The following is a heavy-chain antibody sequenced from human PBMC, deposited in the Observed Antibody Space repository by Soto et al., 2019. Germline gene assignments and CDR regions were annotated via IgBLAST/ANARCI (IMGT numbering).Heavy chain of an antibody. D-gene: IGHD6-13*01. Sequence: GGSLRLSCAASGFTFSSYGMHWVRQAPGKGLEWVAVISYDGSNKYYADSVKGRFTISRDNSKNTLYLQMNSLRAEDTAVYYCAKGPGGSSWYFGVLYFDYWGQGTLVTVSS. CDR2: ISYDGSNK. CDR1: GFTFSSYG. J-gene: IGHJ4*02. CDR3: AKGPGGSSWYFGVLYFDY. V-gene: IGHV3-30*18.